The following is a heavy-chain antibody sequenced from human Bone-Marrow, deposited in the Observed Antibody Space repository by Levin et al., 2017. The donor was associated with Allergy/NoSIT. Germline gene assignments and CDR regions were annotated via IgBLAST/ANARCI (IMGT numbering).Heavy chain of an antibody. CDR2: IRSKANSYAT. D-gene: IGHD3-10*01. V-gene: IGHV3-73*01. J-gene: IGHJ4*02. Sequence: GGSLRLSCAASGFTFSGSAMHWVRQASGKGLEWVGRIRSKANSYATAYAASVKGRFTISRDDSKNTAYLQMNSLKTEDTAVYYCTSQPYYYGSGSYDYWGQGTLVTVSS. CDR1: GFTFSGSA. CDR3: TSQPYYYGSGSYDY.